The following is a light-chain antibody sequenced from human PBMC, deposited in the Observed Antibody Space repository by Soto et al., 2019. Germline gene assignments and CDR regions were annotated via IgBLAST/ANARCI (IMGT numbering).Light chain of an antibody. V-gene: IGKV3-15*01. CDR3: QYYGTSPKP. CDR1: QSVGSH. Sequence: EIVMTQSPATLSVSPGERATLSCRASQSVGSHLAWYQQRPGQAPRLLIYGASTRATGIPARFSGSGSGTDFTLTISRLEPADFAVYYCQYYGTSPKPFGQGTKVDIK. CDR2: GAS. J-gene: IGKJ1*01.